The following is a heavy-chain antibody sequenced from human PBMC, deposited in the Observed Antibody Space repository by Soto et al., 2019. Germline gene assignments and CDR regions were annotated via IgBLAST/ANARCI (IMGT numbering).Heavy chain of an antibody. CDR2: ISGSGGRT. CDR3: AKEVVIEAAGRSHSYYYGLDV. V-gene: IGHV3-23*01. J-gene: IGHJ6*02. CDR1: GFTFNIYA. Sequence: EVQLLESGGGLVQPGGCLTLSCAASGFTFNIYAMTWVRQAPGKGLEWVSVISGSGGRTYYADSVKGRFTMSRDNSNNTLYLQMNSLRAEDTAVYYCAKEVVIEAAGRSHSYYYGLDVWGQGTTVTVSS. D-gene: IGHD6-13*01.